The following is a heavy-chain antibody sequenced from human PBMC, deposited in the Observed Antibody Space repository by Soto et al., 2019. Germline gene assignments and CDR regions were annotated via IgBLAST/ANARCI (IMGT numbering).Heavy chain of an antibody. CDR3: ARGRLYYYDSSGYYQYYFDY. J-gene: IGHJ4*02. CDR1: GGSFSGYY. D-gene: IGHD3-22*01. V-gene: IGHV4-34*01. Sequence: SETLSLTCAVYGGSFSGYYWSWIRQPPGKGLEWIGEINHSGSTNYNPSLKSRVTISVDTSKNQFSLKLSSVTAADTAVYYCARGRLYYYDSSGYYQYYFDYWGQGTLVTVPQ. CDR2: INHSGST.